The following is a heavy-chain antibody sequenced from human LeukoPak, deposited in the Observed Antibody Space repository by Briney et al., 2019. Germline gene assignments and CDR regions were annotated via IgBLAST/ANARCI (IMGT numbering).Heavy chain of an antibody. CDR1: GGSISSSSYY. V-gene: IGHV4-39*07. D-gene: IGHD5-18*01. CDR3: ARSAYRYGADALDI. Sequence: SETLSLTCTVSGGSISSSSYYWGWIRQPPGKGLEWIGSIYYSGSTYYNPSLKSRVTISVDTSKNQFSLKLSSVTAADTAVYYCARSAYRYGADALDIWGQGTMVTVSS. J-gene: IGHJ3*02. CDR2: IYYSGST.